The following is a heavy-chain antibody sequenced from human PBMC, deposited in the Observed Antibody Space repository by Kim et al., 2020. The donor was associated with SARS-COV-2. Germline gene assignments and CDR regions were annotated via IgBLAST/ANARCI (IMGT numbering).Heavy chain of an antibody. CDR3: TTDTLDIVVVPAAPSGVDWASSSWYGMDV. Sequence: GGSLRLSCAASGFTFSNAWMSWVRQAPGKGLEWVGRIKSKTDGGTTDYAAPVKGRFTISRDDSKNTLYLQMNSLKTEDTAVYYCTTDTLDIVVVPAAPSGVDWASSSWYGMDVWGQGTTVTVSS. CDR1: GFTFSNAW. D-gene: IGHD2-2*03. CDR2: IKSKTDGGTT. J-gene: IGHJ6*02. V-gene: IGHV3-15*01.